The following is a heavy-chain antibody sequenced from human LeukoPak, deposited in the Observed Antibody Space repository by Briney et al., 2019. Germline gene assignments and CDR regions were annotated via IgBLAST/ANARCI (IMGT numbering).Heavy chain of an antibody. CDR1: GFDISYNY. CDR2: IHTGGTT. J-gene: IGHJ4*02. CDR3: ARVWFGYFFQ. Sequence: GGSLRLSCAASGFDISYNYVGWVRQAPGKGLEWVSVIHTGGTTHYADSVKGQFTISKDNSNNTVYHQMNSVGVEDTAVYYCARVWFGYFFQWGQGALVTVSS. V-gene: IGHV3-53*01. D-gene: IGHD3-10*01.